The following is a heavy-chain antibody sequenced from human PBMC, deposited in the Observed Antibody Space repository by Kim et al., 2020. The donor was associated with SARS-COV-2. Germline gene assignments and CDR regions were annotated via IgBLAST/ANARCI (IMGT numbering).Heavy chain of an antibody. CDR3: ARGTGIVVVTASWGYGMDV. CDR2: INPNSGGT. D-gene: IGHD2-21*02. Sequence: ASVKVSCKASGYTFTGYYMHWVRQAPGQGLEWMGWINPNSGGTNYAQKFQGRVTMTRDTSISTAYMELSMLRSDDTAVYYCARGTGIVVVTASWGYGMDVWGQGTTVTVSS. CDR1: GYTFTGYY. V-gene: IGHV1-2*02. J-gene: IGHJ6*02.